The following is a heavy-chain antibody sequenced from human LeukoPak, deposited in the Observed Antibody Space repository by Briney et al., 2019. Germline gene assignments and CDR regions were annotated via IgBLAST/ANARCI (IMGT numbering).Heavy chain of an antibody. CDR2: MNPNSGIT. V-gene: IGHV1-8*03. CDR3: ARGGYFDQKKKPSKRLFDY. Sequence: GASVKVSCKASGYSFTNYDINWVRQATGQGLEWMGWMNPNSGITAYAQKFQGRVTITRNTSISTAYMELSSLRSEDTAVYYCARGGYFDQKKKPSKRLFDYWGQGTLVTVSS. D-gene: IGHD3-9*01. CDR1: GYSFTNYD. J-gene: IGHJ4*02.